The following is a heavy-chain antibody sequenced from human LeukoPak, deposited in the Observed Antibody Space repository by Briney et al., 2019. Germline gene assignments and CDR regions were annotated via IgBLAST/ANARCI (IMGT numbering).Heavy chain of an antibody. CDR2: IEDNGNPT. CDR1: GFDFCDNA. J-gene: IGHJ4*02. D-gene: IGHD3-10*01. V-gene: IGHV3-30-3*01. CDR3: ARDPFGGMPDYLDL. Sequence: SSSSLRLSCVASGFDFCDNAMHWVRQAPGKGLEWGAVIEDNGNPTIYTYCVKGRFTIARDTSKNTLFLQMDSLATEDKAVYYCARDPFGGMPDYLDLWGQGTLVTVSS.